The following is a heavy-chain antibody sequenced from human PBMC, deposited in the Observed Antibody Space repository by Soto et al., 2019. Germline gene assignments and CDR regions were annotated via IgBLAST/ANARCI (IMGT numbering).Heavy chain of an antibody. CDR2: IYHSGST. CDR1: GGSISSGGYS. V-gene: IGHV4-30-2*01. J-gene: IGHJ4*02. CDR3: ARGMTTVTTFDY. D-gene: IGHD4-17*01. Sequence: QLQLQESGSGLVKPSQTLSLTCAVSGGSISSGGYSWSWIRQPPGKGLESIGYIYHSGSTYYNPPLKRRVTISVDRSKNQFSLKLSSVTAADTDVYYCARGMTTVTTFDYWGQGTLVTVSS.